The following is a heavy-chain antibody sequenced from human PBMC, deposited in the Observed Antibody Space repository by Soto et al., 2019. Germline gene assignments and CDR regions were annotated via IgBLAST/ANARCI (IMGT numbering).Heavy chain of an antibody. V-gene: IGHV3-48*01. CDR3: ARLTVATRTDY. CDR1: GFTFSSYS. Sequence: GGSLRLSCAASGFTFSSYSMNWVRQAPGKGLEWLSYISSFDNTTHYADSVRGRFTISRDNAKNSLYLQMNSLRAEDTAIYCCARLTVATRTDYWGRGTVVTVSS. CDR2: ISSFDNTT. J-gene: IGHJ4*02. D-gene: IGHD5-12*01.